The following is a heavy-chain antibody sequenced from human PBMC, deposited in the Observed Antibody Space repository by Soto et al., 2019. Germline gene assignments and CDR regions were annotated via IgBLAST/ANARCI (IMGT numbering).Heavy chain of an antibody. CDR3: ARVKPDRLRSKKGNILPYGYYYYMDV. V-gene: IGHV4-61*08. CDR2: IYYSGST. CDR1: GGSISSGGYY. J-gene: IGHJ6*03. Sequence: SETLSLTCTVSGGSISSGGYYWSWIRQHPGKGLEWIGYIYYSGSTNYNPSLKSRVTISVDTSKNQFSLKLSSVTAADTAVYYCARVKPDRLRSKKGNILPYGYYYYMDVWGKGTTVTVSS. D-gene: IGHD3-9*01.